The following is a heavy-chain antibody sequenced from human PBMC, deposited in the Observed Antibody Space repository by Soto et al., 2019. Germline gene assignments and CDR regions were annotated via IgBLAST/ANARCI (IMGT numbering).Heavy chain of an antibody. V-gene: IGHV1-2*02. J-gene: IGHJ4*02. CDR1: GYTFTGYH. CDR2: INPNSGDT. CDR3: ARILSEEVGALHY. D-gene: IGHD1-26*01. Sequence: QVQLVQSGAEVKKPGASVKVSCKASGYTFTGYHMHWVRQAPGQGLEWMGWINPNSGDTNYAQKFQGRATMTRDTSISTAYMELSRLRSDDTAVYYCARILSEEVGALHYWGQGTLVTVSS.